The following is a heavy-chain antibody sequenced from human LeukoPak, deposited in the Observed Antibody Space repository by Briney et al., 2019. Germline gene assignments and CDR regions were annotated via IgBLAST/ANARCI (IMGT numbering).Heavy chain of an antibody. CDR2: MNPNSGNT. J-gene: IGHJ3*02. CDR3: ARSKADYDFWSGYYLPRGPDI. CDR1: GYTFTSYD. V-gene: IGHV1-8*01. Sequence: ASVKVSCKASGYTFTSYDINWVRQATGQGLEWMGWMNPNSGNTGYAQKFQGRVTMTRNTSISTAYMELSRLRSEDTAVYYCARSKADYDFWSGYYLPRGPDIWGQGTMVTVSS. D-gene: IGHD3-3*01.